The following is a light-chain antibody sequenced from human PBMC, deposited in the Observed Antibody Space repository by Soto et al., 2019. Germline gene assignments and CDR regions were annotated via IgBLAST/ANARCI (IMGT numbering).Light chain of an antibody. V-gene: IGLV2-11*01. CDR2: DVT. CDR1: SSDVGTYKY. Sequence: SALTQPRSVSASPGQSVTLSCTGTSSDVGTYKYVPWYQQHPDKAPKLIIYDVTKRPSGVPDRFSGSKSGNTASLTISGLQDEDEADYYCCSHAGGFSFVFGTGTKVTVL. J-gene: IGLJ1*01. CDR3: CSHAGGFSFV.